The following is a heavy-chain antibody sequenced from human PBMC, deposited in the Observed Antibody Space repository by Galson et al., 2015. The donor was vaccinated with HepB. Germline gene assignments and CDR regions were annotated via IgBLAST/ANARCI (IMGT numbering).Heavy chain of an antibody. V-gene: IGHV3-48*04. CDR2: ISSSSTTI. CDR1: TFIFSTYS. J-gene: IGHJ3*02. D-gene: IGHD5-18*01. Sequence: SLRLSCAASTFIFSTYSMNWVRQAPGKGLEWVSYISSSSTTIYYTDSVKGRFTISRDNAKNSLYLQMNSLRAEDTALYYCARDRGGYSYGDAFDIWGQGTMVTVSS. CDR3: ARDRGGYSYGDAFDI.